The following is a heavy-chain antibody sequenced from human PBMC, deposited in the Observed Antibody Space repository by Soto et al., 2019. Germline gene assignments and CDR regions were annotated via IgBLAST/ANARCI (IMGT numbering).Heavy chain of an antibody. D-gene: IGHD5-18*01. Sequence: PSETLSLTCTVSGGSISSGDYYWSWIRQPPGKGLEWIGYIYYSGSTYYNPSLKSRVTISVDTSKNQFSLKLSSVTAADTAVYYCARVVFPFVGTAISGFDYWGQGTLVTVS. J-gene: IGHJ4*02. CDR1: GGSISSGDYY. V-gene: IGHV4-30-4*01. CDR2: IYYSGST. CDR3: ARVVFPFVGTAISGFDY.